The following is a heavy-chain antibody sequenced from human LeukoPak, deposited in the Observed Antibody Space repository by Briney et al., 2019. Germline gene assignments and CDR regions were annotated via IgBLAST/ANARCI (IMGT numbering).Heavy chain of an antibody. Sequence: ASVKVSCKASGYAFTSYAMNWVRQAPGQGLEWMGWINTNTGNPTYAQGFTGRFVFSLDTSVSTAYLQISSLKAEDTAVYYCARVKSEMATITHFDYWGQGTLVTVSS. CDR2: INTNTGNP. V-gene: IGHV7-4-1*02. CDR1: GYAFTSYA. D-gene: IGHD5-24*01. J-gene: IGHJ4*02. CDR3: ARVKSEMATITHFDY.